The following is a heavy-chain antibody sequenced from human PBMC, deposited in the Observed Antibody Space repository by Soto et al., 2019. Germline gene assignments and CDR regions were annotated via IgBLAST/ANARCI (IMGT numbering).Heavy chain of an antibody. CDR2: IYSSGAT. D-gene: IGHD4-17*01. V-gene: IGHV4-30-4*01. CDR1: GGSISSGDYY. Sequence: SETLSLTCTVSGGSISSGDYYWSWIRQPPGKGLVWIGYIYSSGATYSNPSLESRVTISVDTSNNQFSLKLSSVTAADAAVYYCARGTVVARDIDYWGQGTRVTVSS. J-gene: IGHJ4*02. CDR3: ARGTVVARDIDY.